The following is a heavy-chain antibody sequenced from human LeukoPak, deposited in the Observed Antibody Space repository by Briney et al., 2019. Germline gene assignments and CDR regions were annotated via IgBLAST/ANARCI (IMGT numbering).Heavy chain of an antibody. CDR1: GYTFTGYY. D-gene: IGHD3-9*01. CDR3: ARDPWYYDILTGYYRTGFLDY. J-gene: IGHJ4*02. Sequence: ASVKVSCKASGYTFTGYYMHWVRQAPGQGLEWMGWINPNSGGTNYAQKFQGRVTMTRDTSISTAYMELSRLRSDDTAVYYCARDPWYYDILTGYYRTGFLDYWGQGTLVTVSS. CDR2: INPNSGGT. V-gene: IGHV1-2*02.